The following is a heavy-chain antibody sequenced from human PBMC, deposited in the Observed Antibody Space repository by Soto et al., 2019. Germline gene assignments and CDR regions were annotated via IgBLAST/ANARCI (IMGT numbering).Heavy chain of an antibody. D-gene: IGHD6-19*01. CDR3: ARASSSGWSHFDY. CDR1: GFTFSSYS. CDR2: ISSSSSYI. V-gene: IGHV3-21*01. Sequence: EVQLVESGGGLVKPGGSLRLSCAASGFTFSSYSMYWVRQAPGKGLEWVSSISSSSSYIYYADSVKGRFTISRDNAKNSLYLQMNSLRAEDTAVYYCARASSSGWSHFDYWGQGTLVTVSS. J-gene: IGHJ4*02.